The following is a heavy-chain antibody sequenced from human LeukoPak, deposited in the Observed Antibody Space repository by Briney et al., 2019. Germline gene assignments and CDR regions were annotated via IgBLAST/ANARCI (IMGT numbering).Heavy chain of an antibody. CDR3: TTTVGYTGYDWGY. CDR1: GFTVSSNY. J-gene: IGHJ4*02. Sequence: GGSLRLSCAASGFTVSSNYMSWVRQAPGKGLEWVSVIYSGGSTYYADSVKGRFTISRDNSKNTLYLQMNSLRAEDTAVYYCTTTVGYTGYDWGYWGQGTLVTVSS. V-gene: IGHV3-53*01. D-gene: IGHD5-12*01. CDR2: IYSGGST.